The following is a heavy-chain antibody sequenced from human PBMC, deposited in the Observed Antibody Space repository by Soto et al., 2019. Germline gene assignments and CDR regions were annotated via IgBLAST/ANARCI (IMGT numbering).Heavy chain of an antibody. CDR3: ARQDVRAWGRFDP. J-gene: IGHJ5*02. CDR2: IYYSGIT. D-gene: IGHD7-27*01. V-gene: IGHV4-39*01. Sequence: SETLSFTCTVSGGSVSSSTYYWGWIRQPPGKGLEWIGTIYYSGITYYNPSLQSRVTISVDTSKNQFSLRLSFVTAADAALYFCARQDVRAWGRFDPWGQGTLVTVSS. CDR1: GGSVSSSTYY.